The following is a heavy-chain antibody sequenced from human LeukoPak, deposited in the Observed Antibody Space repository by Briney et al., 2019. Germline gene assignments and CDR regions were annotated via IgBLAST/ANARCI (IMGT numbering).Heavy chain of an antibody. CDR1: GYTFSGYA. Sequence: GASVTVSCKASGYTFSGYAVHWVRQAPGQRFEWMGWINAGDGHTKYSQNFQGGVTITRDSSANIVYMELSSLTSEDTAVYYCARGIWSATRVDYYLDNWGQGTLVTVSS. J-gene: IGHJ4*02. CDR2: INAGDGHT. CDR3: ARGIWSATRVDYYLDN. D-gene: IGHD5-24*01. V-gene: IGHV1-3*01.